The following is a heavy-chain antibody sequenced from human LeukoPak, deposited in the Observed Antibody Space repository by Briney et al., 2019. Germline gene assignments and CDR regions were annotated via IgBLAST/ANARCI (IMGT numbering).Heavy chain of an antibody. CDR1: GYSISSAYY. V-gene: IGHV4-38-2*02. Sequence: PSETLSLTCSVSGYSISSAYYWGWIRQPPGKGLEWIGTMYHSGSTNYNPSLKSRVTISVDTSKNQFSLKLSSVTAADTAVYFCARAGRYYGDAFDIWGQGTMVTVSS. J-gene: IGHJ3*02. CDR2: MYHSGST. CDR3: ARAGRYYGDAFDI. D-gene: IGHD3-3*01.